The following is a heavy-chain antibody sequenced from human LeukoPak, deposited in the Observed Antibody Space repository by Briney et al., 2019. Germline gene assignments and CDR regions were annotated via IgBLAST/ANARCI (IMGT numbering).Heavy chain of an antibody. D-gene: IGHD3-22*01. V-gene: IGHV4-59*01. Sequence: EPSETLSLTCAVYGGSFSGYYWSWIRQPPGKGLEWIGYIYYSGSTNYNPSLKSRVTISVDTSKNQFSLKLNSVTAADTAVYYCAGGGDSGGYYYPMFDYWGQGTLVTVSS. CDR2: IYYSGST. J-gene: IGHJ4*02. CDR3: AGGGDSGGYYYPMFDY. CDR1: GGSFSGYY.